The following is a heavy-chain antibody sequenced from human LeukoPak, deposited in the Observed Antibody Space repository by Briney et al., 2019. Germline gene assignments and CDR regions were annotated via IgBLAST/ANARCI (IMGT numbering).Heavy chain of an antibody. V-gene: IGHV1-46*01. CDR3: ARDPRVDLPRLAEQSGFDP. CDR1: GYTFTSYY. CDR2: INPSGGST. D-gene: IGHD3-3*01. Sequence: ASVKVSCKASGYTFTSYYMHWVRQAPGQGLEWMGIINPSGGSTSYAQKFQGRVTMTRDTSTSTVYMELSSLRSEDTAVYYCARDPRVDLPRLAEQSGFDPWGQGTLVTVSS. J-gene: IGHJ5*02.